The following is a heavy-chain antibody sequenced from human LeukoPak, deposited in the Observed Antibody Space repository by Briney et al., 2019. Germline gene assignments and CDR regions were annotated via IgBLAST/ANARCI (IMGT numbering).Heavy chain of an antibody. Sequence: GGSLRLSCAASGFTVSSNYMSWVRQAPGKGLEWVSVIYSGGSTYYADSVKGRFTISRDNSKNTLYLQMNSLRAEDTAVYYCSIVVVVAATLWGQGTLVTVSS. D-gene: IGHD2-15*01. CDR2: IYSGGST. CDR1: GFTVSSNY. V-gene: IGHV3-66*01. J-gene: IGHJ4*02. CDR3: SIVVVVAATL.